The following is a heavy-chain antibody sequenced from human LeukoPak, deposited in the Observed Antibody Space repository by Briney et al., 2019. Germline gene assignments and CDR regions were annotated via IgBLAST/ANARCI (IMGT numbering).Heavy chain of an antibody. V-gene: IGHV4-34*01. D-gene: IGHD4-17*01. CDR3: ARGRNYGALTYYFDY. J-gene: IGHJ4*02. Sequence: SETLSLTCAVYGGSFSGYYWSWVRQPPGKGLEWSGEINHSGSTNYNPSLKSRVTISVETSKNQCSLNLASVTAADTAVYYCARGRNYGALTYYFDYWAPGTLVTVSS. CDR2: INHSGST. CDR1: GGSFSGYY.